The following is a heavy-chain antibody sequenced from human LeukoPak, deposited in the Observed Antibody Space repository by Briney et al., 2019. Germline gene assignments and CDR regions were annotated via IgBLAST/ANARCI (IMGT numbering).Heavy chain of an antibody. V-gene: IGHV3-30*02. CDR3: AKEFGVVITDQYYFDY. CDR1: GFTFSSYG. J-gene: IGHJ4*02. Sequence: PGGSLRLSCAASGFTFSSYGMHWVRQAPGKGLEWVAFIRYDGSNKYYADSVKGRFTISRDNSKNTLYLQMNSLRAEDTAVYYCAKEFGVVITDQYYFDYWGQGTLVTVSS. CDR2: IRYDGSNK. D-gene: IGHD3-3*01.